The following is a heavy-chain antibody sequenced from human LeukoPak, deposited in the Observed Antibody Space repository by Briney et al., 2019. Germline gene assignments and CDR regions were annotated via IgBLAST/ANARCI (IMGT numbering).Heavy chain of an antibody. CDR3: AREYASGWYYFDY. V-gene: IGHV3-30*03. D-gene: IGHD6-19*01. Sequence: PGGSLRLSCAASGFTFSNYGMHWVRQAPGKGLEWVAVISYDGRNKYYADSVKGRFTISRDNSKNTLYLQMNSLRAEDTAMFYCAREYASGWYYFDYWGQGTLVTVSS. J-gene: IGHJ4*02. CDR2: ISYDGRNK. CDR1: GFTFSNYG.